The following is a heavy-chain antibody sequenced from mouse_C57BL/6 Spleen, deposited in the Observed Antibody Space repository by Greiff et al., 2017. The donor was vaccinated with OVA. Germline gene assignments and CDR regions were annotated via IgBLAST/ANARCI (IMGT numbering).Heavy chain of an antibody. CDR1: GYAFTNYL. J-gene: IGHJ2*01. CDR2: INPGSGGT. V-gene: IGHV1-54*01. CDR3: ARAGTKGTSEYFDY. D-gene: IGHD4-1*01. Sequence: QVQLQQSGAELVRPGTSVKVSCKASGYAFTNYLIEWVKQRPGQGLEWIGVINPGSGGTNYNEKFKGKATLTADKSSSTAYMQLSSLTSEDSAVYFGARAGTKGTSEYFDYWGQGTTLTVSS.